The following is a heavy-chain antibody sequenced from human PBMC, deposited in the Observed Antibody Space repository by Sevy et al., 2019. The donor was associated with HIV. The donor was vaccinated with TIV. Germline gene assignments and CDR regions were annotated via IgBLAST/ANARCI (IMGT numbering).Heavy chain of an antibody. CDR1: GFTFSSYA. D-gene: IGHD2-21*02. V-gene: IGHV3-30-3*01. J-gene: IGHJ4*02. CDR3: ARDVCGGGCYSGGYYFDY. Sequence: GGSLRLSCAASGFTFSSYALHWVRQAPGKGLEWVAIISYDGTYKDYADSVKGRFIISRDNSKNTLFLQMNSLRADDTAVYYCARDVCGGGCYSGGYYFDYWGQRTLVTVSS. CDR2: ISYDGTYK.